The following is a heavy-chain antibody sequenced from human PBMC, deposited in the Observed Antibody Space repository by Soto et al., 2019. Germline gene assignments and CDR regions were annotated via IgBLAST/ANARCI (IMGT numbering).Heavy chain of an antibody. CDR2: VYFSGST. J-gene: IGHJ4*02. CDR3: ARGVAAAGPFDY. V-gene: IGHV4-31*03. D-gene: IGHD6-13*01. CDR1: GGSVSRGGYY. Sequence: QVKLQESGPGLVQPSQTLSLTCTVSGGSVSRGGYYWSWIRQHPGKGLEWIGYVYFSGSTYQNPPLRSRVTISIDTSKNEFSLKLSSMTAADTAVYYCARGVAAAGPFDYWGQGNLVTVPS.